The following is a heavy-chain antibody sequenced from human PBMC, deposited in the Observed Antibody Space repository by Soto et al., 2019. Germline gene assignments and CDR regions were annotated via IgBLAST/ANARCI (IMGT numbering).Heavy chain of an antibody. CDR3: ARGPGSHCSGGSCYSGNWFDP. J-gene: IGHJ5*02. D-gene: IGHD2-15*01. V-gene: IGHV4-59*12. Sequence: PSETLSLTCTVSGGFISSYYWSWSRQPPGKGLEWIGYIYYSGITNYNPSLKSRVTISVDTSKNQFSLKLSSVTAADTAVYYCARGPGSHCSGGSCYSGNWFDPWGQGTLVTVSS. CDR1: GGFISSYY. CDR2: IYYSGIT.